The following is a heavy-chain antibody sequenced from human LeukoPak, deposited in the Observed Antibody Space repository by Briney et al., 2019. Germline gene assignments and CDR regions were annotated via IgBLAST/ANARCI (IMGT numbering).Heavy chain of an antibody. CDR3: ARTGTSGFDH. Sequence: SETLSLTCTVSGGSISSYYWSWIRQPPGKGLEWIGYIYYSGSTNYNPSLKSRVAISVDTSKNQFSLKLSSVTAADTAVYYCARTGTSGFDHWGQGTLVTVSS. J-gene: IGHJ4*02. D-gene: IGHD3-9*01. CDR1: GGSISSYY. V-gene: IGHV4-59*01. CDR2: IYYSGST.